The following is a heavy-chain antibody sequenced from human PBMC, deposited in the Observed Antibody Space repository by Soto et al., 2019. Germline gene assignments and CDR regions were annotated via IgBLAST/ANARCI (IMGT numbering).Heavy chain of an antibody. CDR2: ISGYNGNT. D-gene: IGHD6-19*01. CDR1: ANTFSNYG. J-gene: IGHJ6*02. CDR3: ARFIMVGGWFDPNYYHGMDV. Sequence: QVQLVQSGAEGKRPGASVTFPCKTSANTFSNYGLIWGRQPPGQGLGWLGGISGYNGNTNYAQTVQGRVTMTTDTSTGTVYMELRSLKSDDTAIYYCARFIMVGGWFDPNYYHGMDVWGQGTTVTVSS. V-gene: IGHV1-18*01.